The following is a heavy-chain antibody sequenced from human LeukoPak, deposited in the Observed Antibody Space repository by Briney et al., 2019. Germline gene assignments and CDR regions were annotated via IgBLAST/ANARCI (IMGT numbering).Heavy chain of an antibody. V-gene: IGHV4-39*01. CDR3: ARQRVDIYYYYLDV. J-gene: IGHJ6*03. CDR2: IYYSGST. CDR1: GGSISSSSYY. Sequence: SETLSLSCTVSGGSISSSSYYWGWIRQPPGKGLEWIVRIYYSGSTYYNPSLNRRVTISVDTSKNQFSLKLSSVAAADTAVYYCARQRVDIYYYYLDVWGKGTTVTVSS. D-gene: IGHD5-12*01.